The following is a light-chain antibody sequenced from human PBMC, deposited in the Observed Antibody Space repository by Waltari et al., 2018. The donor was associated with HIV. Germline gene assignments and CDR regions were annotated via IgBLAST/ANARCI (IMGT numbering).Light chain of an antibody. CDR1: QSLLYSDVNTY. J-gene: IGKJ2*02. CDR2: KVS. Sequence: DVVMTQSPLSLPVTLGQPASISCSSSQSLLYSDVNTYSSWFQHRPGQSPRRLIYKVSRRDRRVADRLSGSGAGNDFTLKVSRVEAEDGGVDSCTQGTNGPRCTFGQRTKVVI. V-gene: IGKV2-30*01. CDR3: TQGTNGPRCT.